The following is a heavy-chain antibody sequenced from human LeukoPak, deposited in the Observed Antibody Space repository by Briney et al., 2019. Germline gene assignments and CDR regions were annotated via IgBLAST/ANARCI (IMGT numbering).Heavy chain of an antibody. CDR3: ARVPRPYYFDY. J-gene: IGHJ4*02. Sequence: PSETLSLTCTVSGGSISSYYWSWIRQPPGKGLEWIGYIYYSGSTNYNPSLKSRVTISVDTSKNQFSLKLSSVTAADTAVYYCARVPRPYYFDYGGQGTLVTVSS. V-gene: IGHV4-59*01. CDR2: IYYSGST. D-gene: IGHD6-6*01. CDR1: GGSISSYY.